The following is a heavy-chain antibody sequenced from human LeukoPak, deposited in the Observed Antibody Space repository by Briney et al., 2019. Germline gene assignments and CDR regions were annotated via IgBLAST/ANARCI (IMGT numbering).Heavy chain of an antibody. V-gene: IGHV4-59*01. Sequence: PSETLSLTCTVSGGSISSYYWSWIRQPPGKGLEWTGYIYYSGSTNYNPSLKSRVTISVDTSKNQFSLKLSSVTAADTAVYYCARGIRAAAGPYYFDYWGQGTLVTVSS. CDR2: IYYSGST. CDR1: GGSISSYY. CDR3: ARGIRAAAGPYYFDY. J-gene: IGHJ4*02. D-gene: IGHD6-13*01.